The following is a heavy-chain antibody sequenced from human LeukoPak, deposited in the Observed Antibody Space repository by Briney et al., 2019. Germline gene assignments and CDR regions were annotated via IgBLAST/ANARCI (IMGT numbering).Heavy chain of an antibody. CDR1: GGSISSSSYY. V-gene: IGHV4-39*01. Sequence: SETLSLTCTVSGGSISSSSYYWGWIRQPPGKGLEWIGSIYYSGSTYYNPSLKSRVTISVDTSKNQFSLKLSSVTAADTAAYYCARHLGELPTFDYWGQGTLVTVSS. CDR3: ARHLGELPTFDY. J-gene: IGHJ4*02. D-gene: IGHD3-16*01. CDR2: IYYSGST.